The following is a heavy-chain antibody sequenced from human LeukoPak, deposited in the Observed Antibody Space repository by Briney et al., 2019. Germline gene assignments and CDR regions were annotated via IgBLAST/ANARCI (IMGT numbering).Heavy chain of an antibody. CDR1: GFTFSSYA. CDR2: ISGSGGST. CDR3: AKVYDILTGFFDY. D-gene: IGHD3-9*01. V-gene: IGHV3-23*01. Sequence: GGSLRLSCAASGFTFSSYAMSWVRQAPGKGLEWVSAISGSGGSTYYADSVKGRFTISRDNSKNTLYLQMNSLRAEDTAIYYCAKVYDILTGFFDYWGQGTLVTVSS. J-gene: IGHJ4*02.